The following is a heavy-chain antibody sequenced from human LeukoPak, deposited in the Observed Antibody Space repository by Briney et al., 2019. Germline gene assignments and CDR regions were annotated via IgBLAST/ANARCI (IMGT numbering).Heavy chain of an antibody. CDR1: GFTFSSYS. CDR3: ARAPFDY. CDR2: ISFSGSTI. Sequence: GGSLRLSCAASGFTFSSYSMNWVRQAPGKGLDWVSYISFSGSTIYYADSVKGRFIISRDSAKNSLYLQMNSLRAEDTAVYYCARAPFDYWGQGTLVTVSS. J-gene: IGHJ4*02. V-gene: IGHV3-48*01.